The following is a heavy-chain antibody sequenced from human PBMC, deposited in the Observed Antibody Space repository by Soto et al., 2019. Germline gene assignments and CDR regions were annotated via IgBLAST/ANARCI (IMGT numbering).Heavy chain of an antibody. V-gene: IGHV4-61*01. CDR2: IYYSGST. J-gene: IGHJ6*02. CDR1: GGSVSSGSYY. CDR3: ARGPGVVVINGYGGHYYGMDV. D-gene: IGHD3-22*01. Sequence: SETLSLTCTVSGGSVSSGSYYWSWIRQPPGKGLEWIGYIYYSGSTNYNPSLKSRVTISVDTSKNQSSLKLSSVTAADTAVYYCARGPGVVVINGYGGHYYGMDVWGQGTTVTVSS.